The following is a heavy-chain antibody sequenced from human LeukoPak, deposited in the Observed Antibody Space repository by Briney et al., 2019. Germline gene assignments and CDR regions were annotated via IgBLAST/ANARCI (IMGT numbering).Heavy chain of an antibody. D-gene: IGHD2-2*01. CDR1: GGSITGNYY. V-gene: IGHV4-59*08. J-gene: IGHJ6*02. CDR3: ARGKEYQLMGGYGMDV. Sequence: SETLSLTCTVSGGSITGNYYWSWIRQPPGKGLEWIGYIYDSGSTNYNPSLKSRVTISVDTSKNQFSLKLNSVTAADTAVYYCARGKEYQLMGGYGMDVWGQGTTVTVSS. CDR2: IYDSGST.